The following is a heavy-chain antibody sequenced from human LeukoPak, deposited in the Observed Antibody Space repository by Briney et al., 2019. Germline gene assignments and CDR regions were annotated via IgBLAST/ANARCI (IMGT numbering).Heavy chain of an antibody. CDR3: AGVAGRIGGHFDY. Sequence: SETLSFTCTVSGGSISSYYWSWLRQPPGKRLEWIGYIYYSGSTNYNPSLKSRVTISVDTSKNQFSLKLSSVPAADTAVYYCAGVAGRIGGHFDYWGQGTLVTVSS. CDR2: IYYSGST. J-gene: IGHJ4*02. D-gene: IGHD6-19*01. CDR1: GGSISSYY. V-gene: IGHV4-59*01.